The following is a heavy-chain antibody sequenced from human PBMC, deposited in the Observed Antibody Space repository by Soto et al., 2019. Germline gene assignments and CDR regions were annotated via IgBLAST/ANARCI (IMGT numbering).Heavy chain of an antibody. J-gene: IGHJ3*02. Sequence: QVQLVESGGGLVKPGGSLRLSCAASGFTFSDYYMSWIRQAPGKGLEWASYISSSGSTIYYADSVKGRFTISRDNTKNSLYLQMNSLRAEDTAVYYCARDPSTVTTPWLSPGGFDIWGQGTMVTVSS. V-gene: IGHV3-11*01. CDR1: GFTFSDYY. CDR3: ARDPSTVTTPWLSPGGFDI. CDR2: ISSSGSTI. D-gene: IGHD4-17*01.